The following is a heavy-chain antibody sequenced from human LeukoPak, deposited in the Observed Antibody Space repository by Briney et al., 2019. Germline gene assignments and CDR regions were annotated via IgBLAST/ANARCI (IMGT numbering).Heavy chain of an antibody. V-gene: IGHV4-59*01. CDR1: GGSIRSYY. CDR3: ARDQTSKGDAFDI. Sequence: SETLSLTCTVSGGSIRSYYWSWIRQPPGKGLEWIAYIYYSGSTNYNPSLKSRVTISIDTSKNQFSLKLSSVTAADTAVYYCARDQTSKGDAFDIWGQGTMVTVSS. J-gene: IGHJ3*02. CDR2: IYYSGST.